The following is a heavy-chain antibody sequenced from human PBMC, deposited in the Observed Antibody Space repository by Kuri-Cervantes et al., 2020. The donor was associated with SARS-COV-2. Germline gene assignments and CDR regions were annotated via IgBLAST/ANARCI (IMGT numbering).Heavy chain of an antibody. CDR3: ASEAYSSGNRLISYAFDI. Sequence: GESLKISCAASGFTFSSYAMSWVRQAPGKGLEWVSYISSSSSTIYYADSVKGRFTISRHNSKNTLYLQMNSLRAEDTAVYYCASEAYSSGNRLISYAFDIWGQGTMVTVSS. CDR2: ISSSSSTI. V-gene: IGHV3-48*01. D-gene: IGHD6-19*01. J-gene: IGHJ3*02. CDR1: GFTFSSYA.